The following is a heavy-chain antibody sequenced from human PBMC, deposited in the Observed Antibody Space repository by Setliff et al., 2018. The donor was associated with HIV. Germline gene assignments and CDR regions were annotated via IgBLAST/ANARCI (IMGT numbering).Heavy chain of an antibody. D-gene: IGHD2-15*01. CDR2: ISYSGST. V-gene: IGHV4-39*01. CDR1: GVSISSRSYY. Sequence: SETLSLTCTVSGVSISSRSYYWGWIRQPPGKGLEWIGSISYSGSTYDNPSLKSQVTISVDTSKNQFSLKLSSVTAADTAVYYCARQSCGSGGSCYPWFDPWGQGTLVTVSS. CDR3: ARQSCGSGGSCYPWFDP. J-gene: IGHJ5*02.